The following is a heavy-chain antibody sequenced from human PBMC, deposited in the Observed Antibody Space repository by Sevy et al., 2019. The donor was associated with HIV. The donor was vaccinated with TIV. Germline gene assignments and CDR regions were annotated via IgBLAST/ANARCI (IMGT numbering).Heavy chain of an antibody. V-gene: IGHV1-8*01. D-gene: IGHD3-3*01. Sequence: ASVKVSCAAFGYTFTTYDINWVRQAPGQGLEWMGWMSPNTGATGFAQKFQGRVTLTRNKSITTAYMELSSLTHEDTAIYYCARGGNGDFWSYEYYYYGMDVWGQGTTVTVSS. CDR3: ARGGNGDFWSYEYYYYGMDV. J-gene: IGHJ6*02. CDR2: MSPNTGAT. CDR1: GYTFTTYD.